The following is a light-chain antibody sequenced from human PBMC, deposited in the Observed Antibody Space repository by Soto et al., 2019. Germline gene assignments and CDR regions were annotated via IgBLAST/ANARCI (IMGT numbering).Light chain of an antibody. J-gene: IGKJ2*02. V-gene: IGKV1-5*01. CDR3: QQYYHSCT. CDR1: QSVTDW. Sequence: DIQLTQSPSTLSASVGDRVTITCRASQSVTDWLAWYQQKPGKAPKLLIYDASSLESGVPSRFSGSGSGTEFSLTISSLQPDDFETYYCQQYYHSCTFGQGTKVEIK. CDR2: DAS.